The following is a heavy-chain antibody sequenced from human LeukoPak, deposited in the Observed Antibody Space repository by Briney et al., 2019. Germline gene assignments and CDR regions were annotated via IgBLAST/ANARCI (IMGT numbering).Heavy chain of an antibody. D-gene: IGHD6-19*01. CDR2: MNPNSGNT. V-gene: IGHV1-8*01. CDR3: AKDLPKSVAGFFDY. Sequence: ASVKVSCKASGYTFTSYDINWVRQATGQGLEWMGWMNPNSGNTGYAQKFQGRVTMTRNTSISTAYMELSSLRSEDTAVYYCAKDLPKSVAGFFDYWGQGTLVTVSS. CDR1: GYTFTSYD. J-gene: IGHJ4*02.